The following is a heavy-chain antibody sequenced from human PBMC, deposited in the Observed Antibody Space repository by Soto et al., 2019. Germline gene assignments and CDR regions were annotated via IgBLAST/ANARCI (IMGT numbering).Heavy chain of an antibody. V-gene: IGHV4-39*01. CDR2: MYYSGSS. J-gene: IGHJ4*02. CDR3: ARHPRDDYNYGGSGIFDY. Sequence: SETLSLTCSVSGGSISSRTFWWAWIRQPPGKGLEWIGDMYYSGSSYSSPSLKSRVTLSVDTSKNQLSLKLNSVTAADTAVYYCARHPRDDYNYGGSGIFDYWGQGTLVTVSS. D-gene: IGHD4-4*01. CDR1: GGSISSRTFW.